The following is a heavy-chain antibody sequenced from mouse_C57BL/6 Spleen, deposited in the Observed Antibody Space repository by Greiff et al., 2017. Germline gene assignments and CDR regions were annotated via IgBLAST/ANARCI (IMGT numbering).Heavy chain of an antibody. CDR3: ARRGAGSTMDY. CDR1: GYTFTSYD. CDR2: IYPRNGST. D-gene: IGHD4-1*01. Sequence: QVQLQQSGPELVKPGASVQLSCKASGYTFTSYDIHWVKQRPGQGLEWIGWIYPRNGSTKYNEKFKGKATLTVDTSSSTAYMELHSLTSEDSAVYFCARRGAGSTMDYWGQGTSVTVSS. V-gene: IGHV1-85*01. J-gene: IGHJ4*01.